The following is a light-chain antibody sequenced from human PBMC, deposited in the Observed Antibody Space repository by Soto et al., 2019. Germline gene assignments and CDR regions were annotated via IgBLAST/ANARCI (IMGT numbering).Light chain of an antibody. Sequence: QSVLTQPASVSGSPGQSITISCTGTSSDVGGYNYVSWYQQHPGKAPKLMIYEVSNRPSGVSHRFSGSKSGNTASLTIYGHQAEDEGDYYCSSYTCSSTLIVFGGGTKLTVL. CDR2: EVS. V-gene: IGLV2-14*01. CDR3: SSYTCSSTLIV. CDR1: SSDVGGYNY. J-gene: IGLJ2*01.